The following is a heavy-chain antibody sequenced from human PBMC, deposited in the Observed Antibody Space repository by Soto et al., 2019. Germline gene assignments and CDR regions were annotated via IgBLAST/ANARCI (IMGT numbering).Heavy chain of an antibody. CDR1: GDTFASFG. D-gene: IGHD3-10*01. J-gene: IGHJ4*02. CDR3: ARDQESITDRILQY. V-gene: IGHV1-18*01. Sequence: ASVKVSCKASGDTFASFGFSWVRQAPGQGLEWLGWISAYNGNTHYAQKVRDRVTLTTDTSTNTAYMELRSLTSDDTAVYYCARDQESITDRILQYWGQGTRVTVSS. CDR2: ISAYNGNT.